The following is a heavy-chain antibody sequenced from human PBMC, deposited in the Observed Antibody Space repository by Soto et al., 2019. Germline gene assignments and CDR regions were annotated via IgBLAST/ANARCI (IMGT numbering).Heavy chain of an antibody. CDR1: GFSFTTTRMG. Sequence: QITLKEAGPTLGKPTETLTLTCTFSGFSFTTTRMGVGWTRQPPGKALEWLAIIYWYGESRYNPLLRRPLTLTEDTSKTQVVLTMPNMAPKDTATYYCAHRDSTGTTTYFDSWGQGIPVTVAS. J-gene: IGHJ4*02. D-gene: IGHD1-1*01. CDR3: AHRDSTGTTTYFDS. CDR2: IYWYGES. V-gene: IGHV2-5*01.